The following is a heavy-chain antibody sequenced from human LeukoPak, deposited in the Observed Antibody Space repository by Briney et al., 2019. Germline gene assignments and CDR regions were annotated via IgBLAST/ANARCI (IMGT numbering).Heavy chain of an antibody. CDR3: ARAAGTGDDY. Sequence: PGGSLRLSCAASGFSFSNYAMSWVRQAPGKGLEWVSGISGSGGSKYYADSVKGRFTISRDNSKNTLYLQMNSLRAEDTAVYYCARAAGTGDDYWGQGTLVTVSS. J-gene: IGHJ4*02. CDR2: ISGSGGSK. CDR1: GFSFSNYA. D-gene: IGHD6-13*01. V-gene: IGHV3-23*01.